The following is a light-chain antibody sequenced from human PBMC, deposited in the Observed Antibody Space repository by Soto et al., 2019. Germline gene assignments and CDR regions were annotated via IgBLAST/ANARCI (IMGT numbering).Light chain of an antibody. CDR1: QSVNAW. V-gene: IGKV1-5*01. CDR3: QQYNSYSPT. J-gene: IGKJ1*01. Sequence: DIQMTQSPSTLSASLGDRVTITCRASQSVNAWLAWYQQKPGKAPNLLIYDASSLESGVPSRFSGSGSGTEFTLTISSLQPDDSATYYCQQYNSYSPTFGQGTK. CDR2: DAS.